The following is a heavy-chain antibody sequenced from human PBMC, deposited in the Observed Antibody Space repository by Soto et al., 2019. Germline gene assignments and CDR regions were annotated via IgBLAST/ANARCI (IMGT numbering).Heavy chain of an antibody. Sequence: ASVKVSCKASGYTFTSYDINWVRQATGQGLEWMGWMNPNSGNTGYAQKFQGRVTMTRNTSISTAYMELSSLRSEDTAVYYCARTHPTIRMITFGGVIVRANDRKTWIDYWGQGTLVTVSS. D-gene: IGHD3-16*02. CDR2: MNPNSGNT. CDR3: ARTHPTIRMITFGGVIVRANDRKTWIDY. V-gene: IGHV1-8*01. CDR1: GYTFTSYD. J-gene: IGHJ4*02.